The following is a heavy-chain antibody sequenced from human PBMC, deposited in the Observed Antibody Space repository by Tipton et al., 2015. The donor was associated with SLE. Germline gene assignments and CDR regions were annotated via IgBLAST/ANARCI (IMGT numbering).Heavy chain of an antibody. CDR3: ARRGERFLEWLLSDGMDV. D-gene: IGHD3-3*01. CDR1: GFTFSSYS. Sequence: GSLRLSCAASGFTFSSYSMNWVRQAPGKGLEWVSSISSSSSYIYYADSVKGRFTISRDNAKNSLYLQMNSLRAEDTAVYYCARRGERFLEWLLSDGMDVWGQGTTVTVSS. J-gene: IGHJ6*02. V-gene: IGHV3-21*01. CDR2: ISSSSSYI.